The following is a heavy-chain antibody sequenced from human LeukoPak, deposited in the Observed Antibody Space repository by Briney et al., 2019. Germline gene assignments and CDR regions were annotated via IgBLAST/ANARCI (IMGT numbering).Heavy chain of an antibody. D-gene: IGHD3-22*01. V-gene: IGHV1-8*01. CDR1: GCTFTSYD. CDR2: MNPNSGNT. CDR3: AREGLTMIVDY. Sequence: ASVKVSCKASGCTFTSYDIHWVRQPTGQGLEWMGWMNPNSGNTGYAQKFQGRVTMTRNNSISTAYMELSSLRSEDTAVYYWAREGLTMIVDYWGQGTLVTVSS. J-gene: IGHJ4*02.